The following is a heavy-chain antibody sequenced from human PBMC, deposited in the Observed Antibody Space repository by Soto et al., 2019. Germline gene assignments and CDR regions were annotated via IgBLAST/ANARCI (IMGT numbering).Heavy chain of an antibody. Sequence: GGSLRLSCAASGFTFSSYSMNWVRQAPGKGLEWVSYISSSSSTIYYADSVKGRFTISRDNAKNSLYLQMNSLRAEDTAVYYCAGQYRPWDIVVVPAASQAGHFDYWGQGTLVTVSS. CDR3: AGQYRPWDIVVVPAASQAGHFDY. CDR1: GFTFSSYS. CDR2: ISSSSSTI. V-gene: IGHV3-48*01. D-gene: IGHD2-2*01. J-gene: IGHJ4*02.